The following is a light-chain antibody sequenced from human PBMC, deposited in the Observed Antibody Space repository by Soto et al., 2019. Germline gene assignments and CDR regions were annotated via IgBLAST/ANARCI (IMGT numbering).Light chain of an antibody. V-gene: IGLV8-61*01. CDR3: VLYMGNGISV. CDR2: STN. Sequence: QTVVTQEPSFSVSPGGTVTLTCGLSSGSVSTSSYPSWHQQTPGQAPRTLIYSTNTRSSGVPDRFSGSILGNKAALTITGAQADDESDYYCVLYMGNGISVFGGGTKVTVL. CDR1: SGSVSTSSY. J-gene: IGLJ2*01.